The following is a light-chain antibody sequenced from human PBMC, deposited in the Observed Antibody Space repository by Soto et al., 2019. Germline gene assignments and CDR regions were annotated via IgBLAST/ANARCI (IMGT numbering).Light chain of an antibody. V-gene: IGKV3-11*01. CDR3: QQRSSWAWT. J-gene: IGKJ1*01. CDR1: QSFSSS. CDR2: DAS. Sequence: GTLSLSPGERATLSCRASQSFSSSLAWYQQKPGQAPRLLIYDASTRATGIPARFSGSGSGTDFTLTISSLEPEDFAVYYCQQRSSWAWTFGQGTKVDIK.